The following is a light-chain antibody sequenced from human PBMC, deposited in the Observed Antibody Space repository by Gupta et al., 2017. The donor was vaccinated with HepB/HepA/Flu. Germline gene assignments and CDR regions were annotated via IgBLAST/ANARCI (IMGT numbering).Light chain of an antibody. V-gene: IGLV2-14*03. CDR1: SSDVGGYNY. CDR3: SSYTSSSTSYV. J-gene: IGLJ1*01. Sequence: QSALTQPASVSGSPGQPITISCTGTSSDVGGYNYVSWYQQHPGKAPKLMIYDVSNRPSGVSNRFSGSKSGNTASLTISGLQADDEADYYCSSYTSSSTSYVFGTGIKVTVL. CDR2: DVS.